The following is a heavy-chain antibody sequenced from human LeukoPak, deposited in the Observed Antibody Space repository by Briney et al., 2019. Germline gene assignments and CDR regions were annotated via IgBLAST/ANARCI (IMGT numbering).Heavy chain of an antibody. D-gene: IGHD3-22*01. J-gene: IGHJ4*02. CDR2: ISTSGRT. CDR3: ARDLDSSGYYHVVDS. Sequence: PGGSLRLSCAASGFTFSNAWMSWVRQAPGKGLEWVSLISTSGRTHYADSVQGRFTISRDNSKNTLSLHMNSLRAEDTAVYYCARDLDSSGYYHVVDSWGQGALVTVSS. CDR1: GFTFSNAW. V-gene: IGHV3-53*01.